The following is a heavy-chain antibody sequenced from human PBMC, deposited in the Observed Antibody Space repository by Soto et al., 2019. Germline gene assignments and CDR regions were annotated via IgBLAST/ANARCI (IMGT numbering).Heavy chain of an antibody. CDR1: GFTFADYT. J-gene: IGHJ4*02. CDR2: IRSEANGGTT. D-gene: IGHD1-26*01. CDR3: TRVGKFDY. Sequence: GGSLRLSCTGSGFTFADYTMSWVRQAPGKGLEWVGLIRSEANGGTTHYAASVHGGFIISRDDSRGIAFLQMNNLKSEDTAVYYCTRVGKFDYWGQGTLVTVSS. V-gene: IGHV3-49*04.